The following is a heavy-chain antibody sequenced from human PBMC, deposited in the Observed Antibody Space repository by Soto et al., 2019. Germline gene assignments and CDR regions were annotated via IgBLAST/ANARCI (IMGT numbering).Heavy chain of an antibody. CDR1: GGSISSSNW. D-gene: IGHD6-19*01. Sequence: SETLSLTCAVSGGSISSSNWWSWVRQPPGKGLEWIGEIYHSGSTNYNPSLKSRVTISVDKSKNQFSLKLSSVTAADTAVYYCARVKSRSSGSSYYYYYGMDVWGQGTTVTVSS. CDR2: IYHSGST. V-gene: IGHV4-4*02. CDR3: ARVKSRSSGSSYYYYYGMDV. J-gene: IGHJ6*02.